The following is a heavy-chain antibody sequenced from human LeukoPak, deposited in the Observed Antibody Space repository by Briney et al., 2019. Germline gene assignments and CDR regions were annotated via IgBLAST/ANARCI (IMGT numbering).Heavy chain of an antibody. J-gene: IGHJ4*02. CDR2: IIPILGIA. V-gene: IGHV1-69*04. CDR3: ARVDGSGSYSKSAPLDY. CDR1: GGTFSSYA. D-gene: IGHD3-10*01. Sequence: SVKVSCKASGGTFSSYAISWVRQAPGQGLEWMGRIIPILGIANYAQKFQGRVTITADKSTSTAYMELSSLRSEDTAVYYCARVDGSGSYSKSAPLDYWGQGTLVTVSS.